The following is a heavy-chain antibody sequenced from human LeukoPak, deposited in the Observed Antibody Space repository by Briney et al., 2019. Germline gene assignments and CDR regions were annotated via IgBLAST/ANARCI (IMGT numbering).Heavy chain of an antibody. J-gene: IGHJ4*02. Sequence: GGSLRLSCAASGFTFSSYGMHWVRQAPGKGLEWVAFIRYDGSNKYYADSVKGRFTISRDNSKNTLYLQMNSLRAEDTAVYYCAKDITPHTVTTDLMDYWGQGTLVTVSS. D-gene: IGHD4-17*01. CDR2: IRYDGSNK. CDR3: AKDITPHTVTTDLMDY. CDR1: GFTFSSYG. V-gene: IGHV3-30*02.